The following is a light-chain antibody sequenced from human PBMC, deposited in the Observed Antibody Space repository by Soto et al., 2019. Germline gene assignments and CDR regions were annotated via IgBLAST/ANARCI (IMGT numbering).Light chain of an antibody. CDR2: DAS. V-gene: IGKV3-11*01. CDR1: QSVSSY. CDR3: QQRRNWPS. J-gene: IGKJ3*01. Sequence: EIVLTQSPHTLSLSPGERATLYCLASQSVSSYLAWSQQYPCQGPRLLIYDASNRATGFPARFSGSRSGTDSALTISSLVPEDLAVYYGQQRRNWPSFGTGTKVDIK.